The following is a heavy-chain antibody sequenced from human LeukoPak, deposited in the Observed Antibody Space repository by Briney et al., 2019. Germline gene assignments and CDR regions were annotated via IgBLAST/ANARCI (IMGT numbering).Heavy chain of an antibody. CDR2: IYTSGST. D-gene: IGHD1-26*01. Sequence: SQTLSLTCTVSGGSISSGSYYWSWIRQPAGKGLEWIGRIYTSGSTNYNPSLKSRVTISVDTSKNQFSLKLSSVTAADTAVYYCARGSRSYGLDYWGQRTLVTVSS. J-gene: IGHJ4*02. V-gene: IGHV4-61*02. CDR3: ARGSRSYGLDY. CDR1: GGSISSGSYY.